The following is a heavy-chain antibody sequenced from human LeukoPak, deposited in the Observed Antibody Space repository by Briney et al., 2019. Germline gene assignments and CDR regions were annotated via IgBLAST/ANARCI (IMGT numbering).Heavy chain of an antibody. CDR2: IRNKANNYAT. J-gene: IGHJ3*02. CDR1: GFTFSDSP. CDR3: AKGRRVATIWDAFDI. D-gene: IGHD5-12*01. V-gene: IGHV3-73*01. Sequence: GGSLKLSCAASGFTFSDSPMHWVRQASGKGLEWVGRIRNKANNYATTYDASVKGRFTISRDNSKNTLYLQMNSLRAEDTAVYYCAKGRRVATIWDAFDIWGQGTMVTVSS.